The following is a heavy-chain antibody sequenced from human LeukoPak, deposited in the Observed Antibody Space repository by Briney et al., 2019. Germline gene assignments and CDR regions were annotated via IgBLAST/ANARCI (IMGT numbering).Heavy chain of an antibody. J-gene: IGHJ4*02. D-gene: IGHD1-1*01. CDR1: GFTFSSYA. Sequence: PGGSLRLSCAASGFTFSSYAMSWVRQAPGKGLEWVSAISGSGGSTYYADSVKGRFTISRDNSKNTLYLQMNSLRAEDTAVYYCARKRANWNDGNYFDYWGQGTLVTVSS. CDR3: ARKRANWNDGNYFDY. CDR2: ISGSGGST. V-gene: IGHV3-23*01.